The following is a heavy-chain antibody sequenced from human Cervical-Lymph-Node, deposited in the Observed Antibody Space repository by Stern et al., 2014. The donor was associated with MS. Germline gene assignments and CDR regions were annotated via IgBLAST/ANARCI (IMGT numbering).Heavy chain of an antibody. CDR3: ASLRDGRGWFDP. D-gene: IGHD3-10*01. CDR1: GYTFTYRY. CDR2: ITPFNGNT. Sequence: QLVESGAEVKKTGSSVKVSCKASGYTFTYRYLHWVRQAPGQALEWMGWITPFNGNTNYAQKFQDRVTITRDRSMSTAYMELSSLRSEDTAMYYCASLRDGRGWFDPWGQGTLVTVSS. J-gene: IGHJ5*02. V-gene: IGHV1-45*02.